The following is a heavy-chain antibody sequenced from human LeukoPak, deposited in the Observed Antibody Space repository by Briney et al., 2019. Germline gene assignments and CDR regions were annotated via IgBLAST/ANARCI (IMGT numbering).Heavy chain of an antibody. V-gene: IGHV3-23*01. D-gene: IGHD3-22*01. CDR2: ISGSGDNT. CDR3: AKDLLQTFFFDSSGYYSDAFGM. J-gene: IGHJ3*02. CDR1: EFTFSNFA. Sequence: VGSLRLSCAASEFTFSNFAMSWVRQAPGKGLEWVSTISGSGDNTYYADSVKGRFTISRDNSKNTLSLHMNTLRAEDTAVYYCAKDLLQTFFFDSSGYYSDAFGMWGQGTMVTVSP.